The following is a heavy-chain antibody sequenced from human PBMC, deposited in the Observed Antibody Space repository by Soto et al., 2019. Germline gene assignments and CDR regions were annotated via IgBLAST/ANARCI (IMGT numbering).Heavy chain of an antibody. CDR1: GFTFSNAW. D-gene: IGHD1-1*01. Sequence: EVQLVESGGGLVKPGGSLRLSCAASGFTFSNAWMNWVRQAPGKGLEWVGRIKSTDDGGTTDYAAPVKGRFTVSRDDSKNTLYLQMNSLKREDTAVYYCTVQRGRFDPWGQGTMVTVSS. J-gene: IGHJ5*02. CDR2: IKSTDDGGTT. CDR3: TVQRGRFDP. V-gene: IGHV3-15*07.